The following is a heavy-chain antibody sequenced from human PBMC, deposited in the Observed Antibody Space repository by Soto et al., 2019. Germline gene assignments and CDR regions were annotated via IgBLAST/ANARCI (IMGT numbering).Heavy chain of an antibody. CDR1: GGTFISYA. J-gene: IGHJ6*02. CDR2: IIPIFGTA. CDR3: ARTIAARPGNYYGMDV. Sequence: QVQLVQSGAEVKKPGSSVKVSCKASGGTFISYAISWVRQAPGQGLEWMGGIIPIFGTANYAQKFQGRVTITADESKSTAYRELSSVRSEDTAVYYCARTIAARPGNYYGMDVWGQGTTVTVSS. D-gene: IGHD6-6*01. V-gene: IGHV1-69*12.